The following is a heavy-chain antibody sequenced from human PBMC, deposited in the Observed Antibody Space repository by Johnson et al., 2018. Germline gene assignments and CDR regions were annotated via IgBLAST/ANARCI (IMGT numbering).Heavy chain of an antibody. Sequence: QVQLVESGAEVEKPGASVKVSCKASGYTFTNYDINWMRQATGQGLEWMGWMSPNSSKTRYAQKFQGRVTRTTNTSISTAYMEPSSLRPEDPAVYYWARGRTGGPYGMDVWGQGTTVTVSS. CDR1: GYTFTNYD. V-gene: IGHV1-8*01. J-gene: IGHJ6*02. D-gene: IGHD3-16*01. CDR3: ARGRTGGPYGMDV. CDR2: MSPNSSKT.